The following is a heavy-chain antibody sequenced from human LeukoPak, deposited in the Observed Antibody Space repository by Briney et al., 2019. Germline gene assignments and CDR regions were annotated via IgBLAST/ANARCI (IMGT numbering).Heavy chain of an antibody. D-gene: IGHD6-19*01. CDR3: AREDSSGWYVWFDP. Sequence: GGSLRLSCAASGFTFSSYEMNWVRQAPGKGLEWVSYISSSGSTIYYADSVKGRFTISRDNAKNSLYLQMNSLRAEDTAVYYCAREDSSGWYVWFDPWGQGTLVTVSS. CDR2: ISSSGSTI. CDR1: GFTFSSYE. V-gene: IGHV3-48*03. J-gene: IGHJ5*02.